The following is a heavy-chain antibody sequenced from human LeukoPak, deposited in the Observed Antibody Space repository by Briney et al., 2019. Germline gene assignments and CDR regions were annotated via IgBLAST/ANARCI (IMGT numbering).Heavy chain of an antibody. CDR3: ARSLRYSSGWYLGY. CDR2: MNPNSGNT. V-gene: IGHV1-8*01. CDR1: GYTFTSCD. D-gene: IGHD6-19*01. J-gene: IGHJ4*02. Sequence: ASVKVSCKASGYTFTSCDFHWVRQATGQGLEWMGWMNPNSGNTGYAQKFQGRVTMTRNTSISTAYMELSSLRSEDTAVYYCARSLRYSSGWYLGYWGQGTLVTVSS.